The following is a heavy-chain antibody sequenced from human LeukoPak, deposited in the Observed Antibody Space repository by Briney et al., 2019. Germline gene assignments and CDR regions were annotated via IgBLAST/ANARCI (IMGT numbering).Heavy chain of an antibody. Sequence: PGRALRLSCAASGVTFSSFAMHWVRQTPGKGLEWVARMSYNGNDKYYEDSLKGRFTISRDNSKNTLYLQMNSLRAEDTAVYYCARDPSRFGEYGYFDYWGQGSLVTVSS. CDR3: ARDPSRFGEYGYFDY. J-gene: IGHJ4*02. V-gene: IGHV3-30*04. D-gene: IGHD3-10*01. CDR1: GVTFSSFA. CDR2: MSYNGNDK.